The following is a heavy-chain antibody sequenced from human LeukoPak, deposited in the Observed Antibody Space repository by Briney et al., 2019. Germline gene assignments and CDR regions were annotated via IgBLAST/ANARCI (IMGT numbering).Heavy chain of an antibody. D-gene: IGHD2-2*01. Sequence: GGSLKLSCAASGFTFSGTTMHWVRQASGKGLEWVGRFRSKADSYATAYAASVKGRFTISRDDSKNTLYLQMNSLKTEDTAVYYCTTDHRSTSWDYYYYYYMDVWGKGTTVTISS. CDR2: FRSKADSYAT. J-gene: IGHJ6*03. CDR1: GFTFSGTT. V-gene: IGHV3-73*01. CDR3: TTDHRSTSWDYYYYYYMDV.